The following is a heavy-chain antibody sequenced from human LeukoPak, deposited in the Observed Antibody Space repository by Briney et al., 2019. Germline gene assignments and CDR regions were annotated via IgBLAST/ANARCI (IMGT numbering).Heavy chain of an antibody. CDR1: GFTVRINY. CDR2: IYRGNDT. J-gene: IGHJ5*02. CDR3: ARDGSDTKRSFDP. D-gene: IGHD2-2*01. Sequence: PGGSLRLTCASSGFTVRINYMSWVREAPGKELQWVSVIYRGNDTYYADSVQGRFTISRDNAKNTVYLQMNSLRVEDTAVYYCARDGSDTKRSFDPWGQGTLVTVSS. V-gene: IGHV3-53*01.